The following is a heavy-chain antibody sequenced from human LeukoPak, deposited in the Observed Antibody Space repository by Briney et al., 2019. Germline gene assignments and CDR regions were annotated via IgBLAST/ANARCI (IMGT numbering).Heavy chain of an antibody. Sequence: ASVKVSCMASGYSFITWGITWVRQALGQGLEWMGWISAYSGTTIRAYNVNTKYAEHLRGRVTMTTDTSTSTAYMELRSLTSDDTAVYYCARDQMNCGGECYQTGLIDYWGQGTLVTVSS. D-gene: IGHD2-21*01. V-gene: IGHV1-18*01. CDR1: GYSFITWG. CDR2: ISAYSGTTIRAYNVNT. CDR3: ARDQMNCGGECYQTGLIDY. J-gene: IGHJ4*02.